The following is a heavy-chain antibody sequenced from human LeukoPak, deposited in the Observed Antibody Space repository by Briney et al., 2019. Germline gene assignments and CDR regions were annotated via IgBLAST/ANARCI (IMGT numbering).Heavy chain of an antibody. V-gene: IGHV5-51*01. D-gene: IGHD1/OR15-1a*01. CDR1: GYSFTTYW. J-gene: IGHJ4*02. CDR2: IFPGDSDT. Sequence: GESLKISCKGSGYSFTTYWIGWVRQMPGKGLEWIGIIFPGDSDTTYNPSLQGQVSISADKSINTAYLQWSSLRASDTATYYCATSESQTRFDYWGQGTLVTVSS. CDR3: ATSESQTRFDY.